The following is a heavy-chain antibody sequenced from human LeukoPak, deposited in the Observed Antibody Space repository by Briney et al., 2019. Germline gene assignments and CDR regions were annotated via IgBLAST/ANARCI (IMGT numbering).Heavy chain of an antibody. CDR2: ISGDGGST. CDR1: GFTFDDYT. CDR3: AKATRSSGWYHFDY. Sequence: GGSLRLSCAASGFTFDDYTMHWARQAPGKGLEWVSLISGDGGSTYYADSVKGRFTISRDNSKNSLSLQMNSLRTEDTALYYCAKATRSSGWYHFDYWGQGTLVTVSS. D-gene: IGHD6-19*01. V-gene: IGHV3-43*02. J-gene: IGHJ4*02.